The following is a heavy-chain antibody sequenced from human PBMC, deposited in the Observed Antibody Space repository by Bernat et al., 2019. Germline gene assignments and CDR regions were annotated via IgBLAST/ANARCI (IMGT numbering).Heavy chain of an antibody. CDR1: GYTFTSYD. J-gene: IGHJ3*02. CDR2: MNPNSGNT. V-gene: IGHV1-8*01. CDR3: ERWDCSGGSCYCGDAFDI. Sequence: QVQLVQSGAEVKKPGASVKVSCKASGYTFTSYDINWVRQATGQGLEWMGWMNPNSGNTGYAQKFQGRVTMTRNTSISTAYMEMSSLRSEDTAVYYCERWDCSGGSCYCGDAFDIWGQGTMVTVSS. D-gene: IGHD2-15*01.